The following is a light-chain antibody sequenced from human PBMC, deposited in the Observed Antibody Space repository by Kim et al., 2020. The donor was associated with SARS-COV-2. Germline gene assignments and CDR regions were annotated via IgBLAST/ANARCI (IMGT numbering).Light chain of an antibody. CDR2: LNSDGSH. CDR1: SGNSSYA. CDR3: QTWGTGIRV. Sequence: ASVKLTCTLSSGNSSYAIAWHQQQPEKGPRFLMKLNSDGSHTKGDGIPHRFSGSSSGAERYLTISSLQSEDEADYYCQTWGTGIRVFGGGTQLSVL. J-gene: IGLJ3*02. V-gene: IGLV4-69*01.